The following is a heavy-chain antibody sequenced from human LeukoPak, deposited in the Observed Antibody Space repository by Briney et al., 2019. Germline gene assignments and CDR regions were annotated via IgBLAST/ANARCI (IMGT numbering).Heavy chain of an antibody. V-gene: IGHV1-69*13. J-gene: IGHJ6*02. D-gene: IGHD3-10*01. Sequence: SVKVSCKASGGTFSSYAISWVRQAPGQRLEWMGGSIPIFGTANYAQKLQGRVTITADASTRTAYMELSSLRSDDTAVYYCASGLYYGSGRYPYYYYGMDVWGQGTTVTVSS. CDR2: SIPIFGTA. CDR3: ASGLYYGSGRYPYYYYGMDV. CDR1: GGTFSSYA.